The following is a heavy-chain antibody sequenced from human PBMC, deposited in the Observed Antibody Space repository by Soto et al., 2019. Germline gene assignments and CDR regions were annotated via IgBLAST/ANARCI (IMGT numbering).Heavy chain of an antibody. J-gene: IGHJ4*02. CDR2: IYYSGST. CDR1: GGSISSYY. D-gene: IGHD2-21*02. CDR3: ARLVTKSGGFDY. Sequence: QVQLQESGPGLVKPSETLSLTCPVSGGSISSYYWSWIRQPPGRGLEWIGYIYYSGSTNYNPSLKRRVTISVDTSKNQVSLKLSSVTAADTAVYYCARLVTKSGGFDYWGQGTLVTVSS. V-gene: IGHV4-59*01.